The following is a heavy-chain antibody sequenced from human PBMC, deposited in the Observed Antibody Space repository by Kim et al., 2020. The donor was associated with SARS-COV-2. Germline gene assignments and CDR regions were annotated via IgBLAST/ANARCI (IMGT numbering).Heavy chain of an antibody. CDR2: IKEDGSEQ. J-gene: IGHJ6*02. D-gene: IGHD3-10*01. V-gene: IGHV3-7*03. CDR3: AIVHGSGSWAMDV. Sequence: GGSLRLSCAASGFTFSTHWMSWVRQVPGKGLEWVANIKEDGSEQYYVDSVKGRFMISRDNSKNTLYLEMNSLRAEDTAVYYCAIVHGSGSWAMDVWGQGTTVTVSS. CDR1: GFTFSTHW.